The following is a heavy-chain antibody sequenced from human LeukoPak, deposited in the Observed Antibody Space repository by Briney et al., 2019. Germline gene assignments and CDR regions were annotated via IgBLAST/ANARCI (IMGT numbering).Heavy chain of an antibody. D-gene: IGHD3-10*01. V-gene: IGHV3-48*03. Sequence: GGSLRLSCAASGFTFSSYEMNWVRRAPGKGLEWVSYISSSGSTIYYADSVKGRFTISRDNAKNSLYLQMNSLRAEDTAVYYCARGLLLWFGELLPPSDYWGQGTLVTVSS. J-gene: IGHJ4*02. CDR2: ISSSGSTI. CDR1: GFTFSSYE. CDR3: ARGLLLWFGELLPPSDY.